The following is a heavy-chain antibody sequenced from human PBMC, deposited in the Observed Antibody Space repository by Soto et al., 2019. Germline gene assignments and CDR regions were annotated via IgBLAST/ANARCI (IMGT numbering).Heavy chain of an antibody. Sequence: QVQLVQSGAEVKKPGSSVKVSCKASGGTFSTYAISWVRQAPGQGLEWMGGIIPMFGTAKYAQKFQGRVTITADEFTTTAYMELSSLGSDDTAVYYCARLPDYFTRSGYYYGVVYLGQGTLVTVSS. V-gene: IGHV1-69*01. CDR1: GGTFSTYA. CDR2: IIPMFGTA. J-gene: IGHJ4*02. D-gene: IGHD3-22*01. CDR3: ARLPDYFTRSGYYYGVVY.